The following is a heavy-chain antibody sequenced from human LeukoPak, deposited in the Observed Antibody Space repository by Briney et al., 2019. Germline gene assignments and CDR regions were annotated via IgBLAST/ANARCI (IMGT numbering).Heavy chain of an antibody. Sequence: PGGSLRLSCAASGFTFDDYAMHWVRQAPGKGLEWVSGISWNSGSIGYADSVKGRFTISRDNAKNSLYLQMNSLRAEDTALYYCAKAVQGGDYGRYYYGMDVWGQGTTVTVSS. CDR2: ISWNSGSI. CDR3: AKAVQGGDYGRYYYGMDV. J-gene: IGHJ6*02. V-gene: IGHV3-9*01. D-gene: IGHD4-17*01. CDR1: GFTFDDYA.